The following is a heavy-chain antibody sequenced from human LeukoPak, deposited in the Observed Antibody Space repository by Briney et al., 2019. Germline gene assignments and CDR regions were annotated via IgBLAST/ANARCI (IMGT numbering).Heavy chain of an antibody. Sequence: KPSETLSLTCTVSGGSISSSSYYWGWIRQPPGKGLEWIGSIYYSGSTYYNPSLKSRVTISVDTSKNQFSLKLSSVTAADTAVYYCARGSPDYYYMDVWGKGTTVTVSS. CDR2: IYYSGST. J-gene: IGHJ6*03. V-gene: IGHV4-39*07. CDR1: GGSISSSSYY. CDR3: ARGSPDYYYMDV.